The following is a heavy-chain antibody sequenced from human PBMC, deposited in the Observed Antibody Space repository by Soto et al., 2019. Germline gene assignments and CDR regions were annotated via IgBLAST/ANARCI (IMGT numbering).Heavy chain of an antibody. V-gene: IGHV3-9*01. CDR2: LAWDGGSI. Sequence: EVQLVESGGGLVQPGRSLRLSCAASGFTFDAYPMHWVRQAPGKGLEWVAGLAWDGGSIEYVDSVEGRFTISRDNAKNSLYLQMSSLRDEDTALYYCVRDDAFDLWGQGTQGTVSS. J-gene: IGHJ3*01. CDR1: GFTFDAYP. CDR3: VRDDAFDL.